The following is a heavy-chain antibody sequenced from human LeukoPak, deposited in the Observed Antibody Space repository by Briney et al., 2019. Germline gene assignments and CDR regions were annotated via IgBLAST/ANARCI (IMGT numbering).Heavy chain of an antibody. D-gene: IGHD3-10*01. Sequence: PGGSLRLSCAASGFTFSSYDMHWVRQATGKGLEWVSAIGTAGDTYYPGSVKGRFTISRENAKNSLYLQMNSLRAGDTAVYYCARGHGSGSYYTALYDYWGQGTLVTVSS. CDR3: ARGHGSGSYYTALYDY. J-gene: IGHJ4*02. CDR2: IGTAGDT. V-gene: IGHV3-13*01. CDR1: GFTFSSYD.